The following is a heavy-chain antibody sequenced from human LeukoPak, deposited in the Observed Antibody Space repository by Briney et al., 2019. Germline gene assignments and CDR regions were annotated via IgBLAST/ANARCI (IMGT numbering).Heavy chain of an antibody. CDR2: ISDAGATT. J-gene: IGHJ4*02. CDR1: GFTFSSYA. CDR3: AKDTSIGRYCTNGVCSPFVY. Sequence: PGGSLRLSCAGSGFTFSSYAMSWVGQAPGKGLEWVSAISDAGATTYDADSVKGRFTISRDNSRSTLYLQMNSLRAEDTALYYCAKDTSIGRYCTNGVCSPFVYWREGTLVTVSS. V-gene: IGHV3-23*01. D-gene: IGHD2-8*01.